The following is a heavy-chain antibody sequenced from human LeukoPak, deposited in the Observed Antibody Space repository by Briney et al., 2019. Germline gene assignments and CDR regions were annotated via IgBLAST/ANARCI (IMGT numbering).Heavy chain of an antibody. Sequence: SSETLSLTCTVSGYSISSGYYWGWIRQPPGKGLQWIGSIYHSGSTYYNPSLKSRVTISVDTSKNQFSLKLSSVTAADTAVYYCARDQYYDSSGYYYVNAFDIWGQGTMVTV. V-gene: IGHV4-38-2*02. CDR3: ARDQYYDSSGYYYVNAFDI. J-gene: IGHJ3*02. CDR2: IYHSGST. CDR1: GYSISSGYY. D-gene: IGHD3-22*01.